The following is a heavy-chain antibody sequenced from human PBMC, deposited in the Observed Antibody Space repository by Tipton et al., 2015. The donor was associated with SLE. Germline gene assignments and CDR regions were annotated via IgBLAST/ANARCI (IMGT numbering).Heavy chain of an antibody. V-gene: IGHV4-39*01. CDR3: ARAIGSSSGGWYFDL. D-gene: IGHD6-6*01. Sequence: TLSLTCTVSGGSISSSSYYWGWIRQPPGKGLEWIGSIYYSGSTYYNPSLKSRVTISRDTSKNQFSLRLSSVTAADTAVCYCARAIGSSSGGWYFDLWGRGTLVTVSS. J-gene: IGHJ2*01. CDR2: IYYSGST. CDR1: GGSISSSSYY.